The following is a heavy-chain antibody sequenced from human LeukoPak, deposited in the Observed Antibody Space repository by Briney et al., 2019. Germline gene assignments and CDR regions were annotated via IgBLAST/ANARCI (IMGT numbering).Heavy chain of an antibody. CDR1: GGTFSSYA. CDR2: IIPIFGTT. CDR3: ARGLQEYYYDSSGSFFGSSGY. Sequence: GASVKVSCKASGGTFSSYAISWVRQAPGQGLEWMGGIIPIFGTTNYAQKFQGRVTITADESTSTAYMELSSLRSEDTAVYFCARGLQEYYYDSSGSFFGSSGYWGQGTLVTVSS. D-gene: IGHD3-22*01. V-gene: IGHV1-69*13. J-gene: IGHJ4*02.